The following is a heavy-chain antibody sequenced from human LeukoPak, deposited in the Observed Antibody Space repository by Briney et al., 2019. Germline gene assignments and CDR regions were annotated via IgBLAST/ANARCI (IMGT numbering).Heavy chain of an antibody. CDR2: IVGSSST. D-gene: IGHD6-13*01. V-gene: IGHV3-21*01. J-gene: IGHJ4*02. CDR1: GFTFSSYA. Sequence: GGSLRLSCAASGFTFSSYAMHWVRQAPGKGLEWVSSIVGSSSTYYADSLKGRFTISRDNAKNSLYLQMNSLRAEDTAVYYCARIGAGSSRDYWGQGILVTVSS. CDR3: ARIGAGSSRDY.